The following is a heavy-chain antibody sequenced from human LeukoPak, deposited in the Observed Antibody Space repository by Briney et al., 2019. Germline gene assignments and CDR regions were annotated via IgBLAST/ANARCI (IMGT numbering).Heavy chain of an antibody. D-gene: IGHD6-13*01. J-gene: IGHJ4*02. Sequence: GGSLKLSCAASGFTFSGSAMHWVRQASGKGLEWVAVISYDGSNKYYADSVKGRFTISRDNSKNTLYLQMNSLRAEDTAVYYCASPFLTYSSLEVFDYWGQGTLVTVSS. CDR3: ASPFLTYSSLEVFDY. V-gene: IGHV3-30-3*01. CDR1: GFTFSGSA. CDR2: ISYDGSNK.